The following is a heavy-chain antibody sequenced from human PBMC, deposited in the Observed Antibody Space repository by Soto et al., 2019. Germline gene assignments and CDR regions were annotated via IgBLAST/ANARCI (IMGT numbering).Heavy chain of an antibody. CDR3: ARRTAMGNWFDP. CDR2: IYYSGST. J-gene: IGHJ5*02. CDR1: GGSISSSSYY. V-gene: IGHV4-39*01. Sequence: SETLSLTCTVSGGSISSSSYYWGWIRQPPGKGLEWIGSIYYSGSTYYNPSLKSRVTISVDTSKNQFSLKLSSVTAADTAVYYCARRTAMGNWFDPWGQGTLVTVSS. D-gene: IGHD5-18*01.